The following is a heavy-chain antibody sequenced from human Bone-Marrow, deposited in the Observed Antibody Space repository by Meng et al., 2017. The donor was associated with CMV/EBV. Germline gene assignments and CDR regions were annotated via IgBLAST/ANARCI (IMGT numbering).Heavy chain of an antibody. CDR1: GGSICSSNW. J-gene: IGHJ4*02. CDR3: ERADDFWSAFDY. CDR2: IYHSVSN. Sequence: SAGSGGSICSSNWWSWVREPPGEWLEWIREIYHSVSNDYNPSLKFRVTIAVDKSKNQFSLKLSSVTAADTAVCYCERADDFWSAFDYWGQGTLVTVSS. V-gene: IGHV4-4*02. D-gene: IGHD3-3*01.